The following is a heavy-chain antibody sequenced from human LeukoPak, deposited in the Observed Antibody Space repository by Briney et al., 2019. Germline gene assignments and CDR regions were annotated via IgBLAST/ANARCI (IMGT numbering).Heavy chain of an antibody. CDR2: IKGDGIST. J-gene: IGHJ4*02. D-gene: IGHD3-3*01. CDR3: AKDHYWSIDY. CDR1: GFTISNYW. V-gene: IGHV3-74*01. Sequence: GGSLRLSCVGSGFTISNYWMHWVRQAPGQGLVWVSRIKGDGISTNYADSVKGRFTISRDIAKNTLYLQMNSLRAEDTGVYYCAKDHYWSIDYWGRGTLVTVSS.